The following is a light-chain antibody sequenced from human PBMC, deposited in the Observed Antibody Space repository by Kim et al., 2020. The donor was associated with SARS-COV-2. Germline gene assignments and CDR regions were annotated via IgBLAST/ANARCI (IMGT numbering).Light chain of an antibody. CDR2: QDT. CDR1: KLGHKY. CDR3: QAWDSKTAHYV. J-gene: IGLJ1*01. Sequence: SYELTQPPSVSVSPGQTASISCSGDKLGHKYACWYQQKPGQSPVLVIYQDTKRPSGIPERFSGSNSGNTATLTISGTQAMDEADYYCQAWDSKTAHYVFG. V-gene: IGLV3-1*01.